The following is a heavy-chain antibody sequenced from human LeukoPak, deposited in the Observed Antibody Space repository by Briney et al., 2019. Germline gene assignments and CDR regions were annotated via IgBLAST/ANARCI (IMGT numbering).Heavy chain of an antibody. D-gene: IGHD3-10*01. CDR2: IYHSGST. CDR1: GGSISSGGYY. Sequence: QPSQTLSLTCTVSGGSISSGGYYWSWIRQPPGKGLEWIGYIYHSGSTYYNPSLKSRVTISVDRSKNQFSLKLSSVTAADTAVYYCARRSGSDKKPGGRFDYWGQGTLVTVSS. V-gene: IGHV4-30-2*01. J-gene: IGHJ4*02. CDR3: ARRSGSDKKPGGRFDY.